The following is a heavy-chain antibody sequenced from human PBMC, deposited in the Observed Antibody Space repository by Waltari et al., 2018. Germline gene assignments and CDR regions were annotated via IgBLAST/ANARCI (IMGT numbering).Heavy chain of an antibody. CDR3: ARYSWSYSGSSAINWFDP. CDR2: IYYSGST. V-gene: IGHV4-30-4*08. D-gene: IGHD6-6*01. J-gene: IGHJ5*02. CDR1: GGSISSGDYY. Sequence: QVQLQESGPGLVKPSQTLSLTCTVSGGSISSGDYYWSWIRQSPGKGLEWIGYIYYSGSTNYNPSLKSRVTISVDTSKNQFSLNLSSVTAADTAVYFCARYSWSYSGSSAINWFDPWGQGTLVTVSS.